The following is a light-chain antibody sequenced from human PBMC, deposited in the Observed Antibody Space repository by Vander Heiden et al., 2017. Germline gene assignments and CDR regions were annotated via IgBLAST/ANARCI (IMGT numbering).Light chain of an antibody. CDR1: SSNLGANYD. Sequence: QSVLTQPPSVSGAPGQRITISCTGSSSNLGANYDVHWYQQLPGTAPKLLIYANTIRPSGVPDRFSGSKSGTSASLAITGLQAEDEADYYCQSYDDSLSGSGVFGTGTQVT. CDR3: QSYDDSLSGSGV. J-gene: IGLJ1*01. V-gene: IGLV1-40*01. CDR2: ANT.